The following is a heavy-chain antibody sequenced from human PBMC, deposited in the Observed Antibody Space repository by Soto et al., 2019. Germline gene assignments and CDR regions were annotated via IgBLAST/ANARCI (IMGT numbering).Heavy chain of an antibody. D-gene: IGHD3-10*01. Sequence: QVTLKESGPVLVKPTETLTLTCTVSGFSLSEARMGVSWIRQPPGKALEWLAHIFSNDETSYSASLKSRLTTSKDTSTSQVVHTMTNMDPIDTATYYGARMPPVHVVRPLDYWGQGTLVAVSS. J-gene: IGHJ4*02. V-gene: IGHV2-26*01. CDR3: ARMPPVHVVRPLDY. CDR1: GFSLSEARMG. CDR2: IFSNDET.